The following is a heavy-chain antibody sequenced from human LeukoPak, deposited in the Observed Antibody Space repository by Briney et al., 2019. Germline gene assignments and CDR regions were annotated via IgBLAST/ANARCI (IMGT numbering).Heavy chain of an antibody. CDR2: IKQDGSEK. CDR3: ARDHNSSGWWDYYYYYYMDV. CDR1: GFTFSSYW. Sequence: PGGSLRLSCAASGFTFSSYWMSWVRQAPGKGLEWVANIKQDGSEKYYVDSVKGRFTISRDNAKNSLYLQMNSLRAEDTAVYYCARDHNSSGWWDYYYYYYMDVWGKGTTVTVSS. J-gene: IGHJ6*03. V-gene: IGHV3-7*01. D-gene: IGHD6-19*01.